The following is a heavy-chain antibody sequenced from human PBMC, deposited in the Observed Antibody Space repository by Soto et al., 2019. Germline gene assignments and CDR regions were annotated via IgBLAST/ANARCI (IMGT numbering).Heavy chain of an antibody. D-gene: IGHD3-16*01. J-gene: IGHJ3*02. CDR3: SRDRGGDLKAFDI. CDR1: GLTFSSYT. CDR2: ISSSSSYI. V-gene: IGHV3-21*01. Sequence: EVQLVESGGGLVKPGGSLRLSCAAFGLTFSSYTMNWVRQAPGQGLEWVSSISSSSSYIYYADSVKGRFTTSRDNAKTSLYLQMNSRRAEETDVYYCSRDRGGDLKAFDIWGQGTMGTVSS.